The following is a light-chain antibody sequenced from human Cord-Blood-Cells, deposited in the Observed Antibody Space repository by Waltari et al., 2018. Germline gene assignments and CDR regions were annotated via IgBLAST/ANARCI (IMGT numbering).Light chain of an antibody. CDR2: EVS. V-gene: IGLV2-23*02. CDR3: CSYAGSSTV. Sequence: QSALTQPASVSGSPGQSITISCTGTSSDGGSYNLVSWYQQHPGKAPKLMIYEVSKRPSGVSNRFSGSKSGNTASLTISGLQAEDEADYYCCSYAGSSTVFGGGTQLTVL. CDR1: SSDGGSYNL. J-gene: IGLJ7*01.